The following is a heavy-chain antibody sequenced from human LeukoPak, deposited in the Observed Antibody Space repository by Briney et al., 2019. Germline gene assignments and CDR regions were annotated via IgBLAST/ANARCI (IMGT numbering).Heavy chain of an antibody. CDR1: GGSISSYS. V-gene: IGHV4-59*08. J-gene: IGHJ4*02. D-gene: IGHD1-1*01. CDR2: IYYSGST. Sequence: SETLSPTCTVSGGSISSYSWSWIRQPPGKGLEWIGYIYYSGSTNYNPSLKSRVTISVDTSKNQFSLKLSSVTAADTAVYYCARGPGDPGFDYWGQGTLVTVSS. CDR3: ARGPGDPGFDY.